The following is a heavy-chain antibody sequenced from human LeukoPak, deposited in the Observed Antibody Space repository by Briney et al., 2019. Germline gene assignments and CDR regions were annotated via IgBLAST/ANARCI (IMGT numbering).Heavy chain of an antibody. V-gene: IGHV3-21*01. CDR3: ARESYYYYGMDV. CDR1: GFTFSSYS. J-gene: IGHJ6*02. CDR2: ISSSSSYI. Sequence: GGSLRLSCAASGFTFSSYSMNWVRQAPGKGLEWVSSISSSSSYINYADSVKGRFTISRDNAKNSLYLQMNSLRAEDTAVYYCARESYYYYGMDVWGQGTTVTVSS.